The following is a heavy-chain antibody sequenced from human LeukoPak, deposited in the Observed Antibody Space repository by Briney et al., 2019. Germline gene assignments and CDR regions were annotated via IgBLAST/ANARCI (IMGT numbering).Heavy chain of an antibody. CDR3: AKDITIFGTRPGPGVIDY. D-gene: IGHD3-3*01. CDR1: GFTFSSYG. V-gene: IGHV3-30*18. J-gene: IGHJ4*02. Sequence: GRSLRLSCAASGFTFSSYGMHWVRQAPGKGLEWVAVIWYGGSNKYYADSVKGRFTISRDNSKNTLYLQMNSLRAEDTAVYYCAKDITIFGTRPGPGVIDYWGQGTLVTVSS. CDR2: IWYGGSNK.